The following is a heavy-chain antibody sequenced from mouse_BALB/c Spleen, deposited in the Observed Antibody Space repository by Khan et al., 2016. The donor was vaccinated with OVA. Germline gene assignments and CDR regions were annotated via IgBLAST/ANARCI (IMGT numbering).Heavy chain of an antibody. CDR1: GFTFSTYG. Sequence: EVELVESGGDLVKPGGSLKLSCAASGFTFSTYGMSWVRQAPDKRLEWVATVSTGGSYTYYPDSVKGRFTIYRDNAKKTLNRKMSGLRSEETAMFYGTRLAYYYGSGGFAYWGQGTLVTVSA. J-gene: IGHJ3*01. CDR3: TRLAYYYGSGGFAY. CDR2: VSTGGSYT. V-gene: IGHV5-6*01. D-gene: IGHD1-1*01.